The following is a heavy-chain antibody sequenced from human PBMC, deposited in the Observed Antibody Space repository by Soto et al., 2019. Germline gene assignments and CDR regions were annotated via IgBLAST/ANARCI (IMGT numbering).Heavy chain of an antibody. CDR2: VDHSGRT. D-gene: IGHD3-10*01. CDR3: AKKGYYPSGKINLFDS. J-gene: IGHJ4*02. Sequence: PSDTLSLTCAVSGYSINSDYYWGWIRQPPGRGLEWIGSVDHSGRTYYSPSLRSRLTIFIDTSKNQFSLKLTSVTAADTAMYFCAKKGYYPSGKINLFDSWGQGTLVTVSS. V-gene: IGHV4-38-2*01. CDR1: GYSINSDYY.